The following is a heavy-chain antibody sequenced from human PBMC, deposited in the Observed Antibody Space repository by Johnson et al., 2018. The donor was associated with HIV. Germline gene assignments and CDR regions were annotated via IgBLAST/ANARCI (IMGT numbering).Heavy chain of an antibody. CDR3: ARDVTAGNDAFDI. CDR2: IYSGGRS. V-gene: IGHV3-66*02. CDR1: GFTVRSNY. J-gene: IGHJ3*02. D-gene: IGHD1-1*01. Sequence: VQLVESGGGLVQPGGSLRLSCVASGFTVRSNYMSWVRQAPGKGLEWVSVIYSGGRSYYADSVKGRLTLSRDNSNNTLYLQMNSLRAEDTALYYCARDVTAGNDAFDIWGQGTMVTVSS.